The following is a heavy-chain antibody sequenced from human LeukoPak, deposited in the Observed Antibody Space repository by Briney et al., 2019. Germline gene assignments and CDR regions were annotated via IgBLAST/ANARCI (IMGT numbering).Heavy chain of an antibody. J-gene: IGHJ6*03. CDR3: ARRADINYFYMDV. V-gene: IGHV3-23*01. Sequence: TGGSLRLSCAASGFTFNNYAMSWVRQVPGKGLEWVSAIGDYGGHIYYADSVKGRFTISRDNSKNTLYLQMNSLRAEDTAVYYCARRADINYFYMDVWGKGTTVTVSS. CDR1: GFTFNNYA. CDR2: IGDYGGHI.